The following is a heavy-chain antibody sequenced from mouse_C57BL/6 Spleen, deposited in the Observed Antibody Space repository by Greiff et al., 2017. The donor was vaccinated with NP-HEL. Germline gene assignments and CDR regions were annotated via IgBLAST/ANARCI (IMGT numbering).Heavy chain of an antibody. Sequence: VQLQQSGPELVKPGASVKISCKASGYAFSSSWMNWVKQRPEQGLEWIGRIYPGDGDTNYNGKFKGKATLTADKSSSTAYMQLSSLTSEDSAVYFCARGDWDWYWGQGTTLTVSS. D-gene: IGHD4-1*01. CDR2: IYPGDGDT. J-gene: IGHJ2*01. CDR1: GYAFSSSW. V-gene: IGHV1-82*01. CDR3: ARGDWDWY.